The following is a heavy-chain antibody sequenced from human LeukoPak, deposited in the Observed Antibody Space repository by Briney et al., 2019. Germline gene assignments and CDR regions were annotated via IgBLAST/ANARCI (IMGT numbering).Heavy chain of an antibody. V-gene: IGHV3-21*04. CDR2: ISSSSSYI. CDR3: AKDSDSSGRLGVPYGMDV. J-gene: IGHJ6*02. Sequence: PGGSLRLSCAASGFTFSSYSMNWVRQAPGKGLEWVSSISSSSSYIYYADSVKGRFTISRDNAKNSLYLQMNSLRAEDTALYYCAKDSDSSGRLGVPYGMDVWGQGTTVTVSS. CDR1: GFTFSSYS. D-gene: IGHD6-19*01.